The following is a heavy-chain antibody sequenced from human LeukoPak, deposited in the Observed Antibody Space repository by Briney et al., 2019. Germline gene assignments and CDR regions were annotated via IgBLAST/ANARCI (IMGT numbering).Heavy chain of an antibody. J-gene: IGHJ4*02. Sequence: GGSLRLSCAASGFTFSSYAMSWVRQAPGKGLEWVSAISGSGGTTYYADSVKGRFTISRDNSKNTLYLQVNSLRAEDTAVYYCAKGGKWDVTPFDYWGQGTLVTVSS. CDR1: GFTFSSYA. D-gene: IGHD1-26*01. CDR3: AKGGKWDVTPFDY. V-gene: IGHV3-23*01. CDR2: ISGSGGTT.